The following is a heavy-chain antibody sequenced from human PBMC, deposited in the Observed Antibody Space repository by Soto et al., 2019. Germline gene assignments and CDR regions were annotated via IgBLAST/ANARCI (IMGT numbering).Heavy chain of an antibody. D-gene: IGHD6-13*01. V-gene: IGHV4-31*03. CDR1: GGSISSGGYY. J-gene: IGHJ4*02. Sequence: PSETLSLTCTVSGGSISSGGYYWSWIRQHPGKGLEWIGYIYYSGSTYYNPSLKSRVTISVDTSKNQFSLKLSSVTAADTAVYYCARGILNRLADIAAADYWGQGTLVTVSS. CDR3: ARGILNRLADIAAADY. CDR2: IYYSGST.